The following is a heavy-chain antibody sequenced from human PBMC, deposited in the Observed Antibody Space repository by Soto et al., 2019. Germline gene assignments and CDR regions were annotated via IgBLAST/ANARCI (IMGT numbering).Heavy chain of an antibody. CDR2: IHDSGSA. V-gene: IGHV4-59*08. CDR1: GGSISSYY. CDR3: ARRSDYMDV. Sequence: QVQLQESGPGLVKPSETLSLTCTVSGGSISSYYWSWIRQTPGKGLEWIGYIHDSGSANYNPSLKGRVTMSVDTPTNQVSLRLSSVTAADTAVYYCARRSDYMDVWGKGTTVTVSS. J-gene: IGHJ6*03.